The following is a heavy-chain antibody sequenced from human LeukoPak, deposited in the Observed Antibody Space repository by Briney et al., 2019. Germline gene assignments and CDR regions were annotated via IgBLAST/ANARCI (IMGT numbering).Heavy chain of an antibody. Sequence: PSETLSLTCAVYGGSFSGYYWSWVRQPPGKGLEWIGEIKHSGSTNYNPSLKSRVTISVDTSKNQFSLKLSSVTAADTAVYYCARGRSYYDSSGYYYVYWGQGTLVTVSS. V-gene: IGHV4-34*01. J-gene: IGHJ4*02. D-gene: IGHD3-22*01. CDR3: ARGRSYYDSSGYYYVY. CDR2: IKHSGST. CDR1: GGSFSGYY.